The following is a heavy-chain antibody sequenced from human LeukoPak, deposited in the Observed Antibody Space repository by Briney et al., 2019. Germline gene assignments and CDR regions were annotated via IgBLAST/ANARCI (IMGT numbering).Heavy chain of an antibody. Sequence: GGSLRLSCAASGFTFSSYWMSWVRQAPGKGLEWVANIKQDGSEKYYVDSVKGRFTISRDNAKNSLYLQMNSLRAEDTAVYYCARYCSSTSCYLDYYYGMDVWGQGTTVTVSS. D-gene: IGHD2-2*01. V-gene: IGHV3-7*03. CDR1: GFTFSSYW. J-gene: IGHJ6*02. CDR2: IKQDGSEK. CDR3: ARYCSSTSCYLDYYYGMDV.